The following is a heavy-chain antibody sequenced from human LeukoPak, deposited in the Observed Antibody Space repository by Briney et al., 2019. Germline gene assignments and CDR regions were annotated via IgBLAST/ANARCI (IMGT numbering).Heavy chain of an antibody. D-gene: IGHD2-21*01. CDR1: DGSISSGDYY. CDR2: IYYSGST. J-gene: IGHJ4*02. CDR3: ARKIAATWYFDY. Sequence: PSETLSLTCSVFDGSISSGDYYWSWIRQPPGRGLEWIGYIYYSGSTYYNPSLKSRVTISVDTSKNQFSLKLNSVTAADTAVYYCARKIAATWYFDYWGQGTLVTVSS. V-gene: IGHV4-30-4*01.